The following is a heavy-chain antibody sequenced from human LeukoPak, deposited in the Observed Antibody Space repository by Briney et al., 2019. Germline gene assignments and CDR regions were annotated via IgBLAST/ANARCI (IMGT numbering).Heavy chain of an antibody. J-gene: IGHJ3*02. V-gene: IGHV4-34*12. Sequence: SETLSLTCAVYGGSFSGYYWSWIRQPPGKGLEWIGNIFCSGTTYYSPSLKTRVTISLDTSKNQFSLKLSSVTAADTAVYYCARAHYYDSSGYYYGRRHAFDIWGQGTMVTVSS. D-gene: IGHD3-22*01. CDR1: GGSFSGYY. CDR2: IFCSGTT. CDR3: ARAHYYDSSGYYYGRRHAFDI.